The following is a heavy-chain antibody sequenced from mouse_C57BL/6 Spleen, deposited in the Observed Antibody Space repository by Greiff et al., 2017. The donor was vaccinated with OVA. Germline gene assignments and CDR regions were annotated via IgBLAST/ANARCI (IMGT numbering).Heavy chain of an antibody. CDR1: GYTFTDYE. J-gene: IGHJ3*01. Sequence: QVQLQQSGPELVKPGASVKISCKASGYTFTDYEMHWVKQTPVHGLEWIGAIDPETGGTAYNQKFKGKAILTADKSSSTAYMELRSLTSEDSAVYYCTRTGTFAYWGQGTLVTVSA. CDR3: TRTGTFAY. CDR2: IDPETGGT. D-gene: IGHD4-1*01. V-gene: IGHV1-15*01.